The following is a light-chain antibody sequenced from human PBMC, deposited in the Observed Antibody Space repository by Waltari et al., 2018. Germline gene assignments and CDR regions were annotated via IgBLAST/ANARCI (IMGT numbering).Light chain of an antibody. Sequence: DIVMTQSXDSLAVSLGERATINCXXSQSVLYSSNNKNYLAWYQQKPGQPPKLLIYWASTRESGVXDRFSGSGSGTDFTLTISSLQAEDVAVYYCQQYYSTPPTXGQGTKVEIK. CDR2: WAS. V-gene: IGKV4-1*01. CDR1: QSVLYSSNNKNY. J-gene: IGKJ1*01. CDR3: QQYYSTPPT.